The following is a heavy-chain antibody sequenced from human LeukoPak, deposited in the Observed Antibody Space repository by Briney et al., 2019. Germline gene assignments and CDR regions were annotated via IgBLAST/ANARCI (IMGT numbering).Heavy chain of an antibody. V-gene: IGHV1-8*03. J-gene: IGHJ6*03. CDR2: MNPNSGNT. Sequence: GASVKVSCKASGYTFTSYDINWVRQATGQGLEWMGWMNPNSGNTGYAQKFQGRVTITRNTSISTAYMELSSLRSEDTAVYYCARLRSSGWYRYYYYYMDVWGKGTTVTVSS. CDR3: ARLRSSGWYRYYYYYMDV. D-gene: IGHD6-19*01. CDR1: GYTFTSYD.